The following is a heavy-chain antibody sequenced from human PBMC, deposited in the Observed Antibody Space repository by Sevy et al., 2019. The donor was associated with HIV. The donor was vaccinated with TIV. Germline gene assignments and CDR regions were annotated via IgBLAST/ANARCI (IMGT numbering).Heavy chain of an antibody. CDR3: ASDILTGSDY. V-gene: IGHV3-30*02. D-gene: IGHD3-9*01. J-gene: IGHJ4*02. CDR2: IWYDGSDK. CDR1: GFTFSSYG. Sequence: GGSLRLSCAASGFTFSSYGMHWVRQAPGKGLEWVAFIWYDGSDKYYADSVKGRFAISRDNSKNRLYLQMNTLRIEDTAVYYCASDILTGSDYWGQGTLVTVSS.